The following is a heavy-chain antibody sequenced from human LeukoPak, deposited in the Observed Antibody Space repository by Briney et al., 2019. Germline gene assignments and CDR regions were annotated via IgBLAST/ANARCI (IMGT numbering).Heavy chain of an antibody. CDR2: IYYSGST. CDR1: GGSISSYY. CDR3: ARGGYDYVWGSYRINNWFDP. D-gene: IGHD3-16*01. V-gene: IGHV4-59*01. J-gene: IGHJ5*02. Sequence: SETLSLTCTVSGGSISSYYWSWIRQPPGKGLECLAYIYYSGSTNYNPSLKSRVTISVDTSKNQFSLKLSSVTAADTAVYYCARGGYDYVWGSYRINNWFDPWGQGTLVTVSS.